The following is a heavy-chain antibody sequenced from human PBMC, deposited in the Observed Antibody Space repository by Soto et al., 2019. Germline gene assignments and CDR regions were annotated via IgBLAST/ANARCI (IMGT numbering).Heavy chain of an antibody. D-gene: IGHD3-22*01. CDR3: ARAPLDSSVNYYYGKDV. V-gene: IGHV1-69*12. J-gene: IGHJ6*02. CDR1: GGTFSSYA. CDR2: IIPIFGTA. Sequence: QVQLVQSGAEVKKPGSSVKVSCKASGGTFSSYAISWVRQAPGQGLEWMGGIIPIFGTANYAQKFQGRVTMTAXXAXSXXYMELSSLRSEDTAVYYCARAPLDSSVNYYYGKDVWGQGTTVTVSS.